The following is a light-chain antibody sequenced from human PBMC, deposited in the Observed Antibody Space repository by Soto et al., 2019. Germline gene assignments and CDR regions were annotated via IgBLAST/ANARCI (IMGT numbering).Light chain of an antibody. CDR3: QQYGSSRLT. Sequence: EIVLTQSPGTLSLSPGERATLSCRASQSVRSDFLTWYQQKPGQAPRLLIYGASNRATGIPDRFSGSGSGTDFNLTISRLEHEDFAVYYCQQYGSSRLTFGGGTTVDIK. CDR2: GAS. J-gene: IGKJ4*01. V-gene: IGKV3-20*01. CDR1: QSVRSDF.